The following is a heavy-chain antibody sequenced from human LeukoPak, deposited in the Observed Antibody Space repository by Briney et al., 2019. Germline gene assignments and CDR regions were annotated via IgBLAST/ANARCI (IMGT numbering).Heavy chain of an antibody. CDR1: GFTFSSYW. D-gene: IGHD1-26*01. CDR2: INSDGSST. J-gene: IGHJ4*02. CDR3: ARVSRIVGNFDY. V-gene: IGHV3-74*03. Sequence: PGGSLRLSCVASGFTFSSYWMHWVRQAPGKGLVWVSRINSDGSSTKCADSVKGRFTISRDNAKNSLYLQMNSLRAEDTAVYYCARVSRIVGNFDYWGQGTLVTVSS.